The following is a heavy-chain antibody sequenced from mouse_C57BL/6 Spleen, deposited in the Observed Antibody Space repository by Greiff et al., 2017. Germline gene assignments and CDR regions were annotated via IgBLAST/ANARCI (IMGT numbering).Heavy chain of an antibody. Sequence: QVQLQQPGAELVKPGASVKLSCKASGYTFTSYWMQWVKQRPGQGLEWIGEIDPSDSYTNYNQKFKGKAPLTVDTSSSTAYIQLSSLTSEDSAVYYCAKNRYYCSSSWYFDVWGTGTTVTVSS. V-gene: IGHV1-50*01. CDR2: IDPSDSYT. J-gene: IGHJ1*03. CDR3: AKNRYYCSSSWYFDV. CDR1: GYTFTSYW. D-gene: IGHD1-1*01.